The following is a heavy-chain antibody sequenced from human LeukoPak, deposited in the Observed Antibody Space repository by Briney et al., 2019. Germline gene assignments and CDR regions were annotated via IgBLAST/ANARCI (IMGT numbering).Heavy chain of an antibody. CDR3: ARDSSSGWPNTFDS. J-gene: IGHJ4*02. V-gene: IGHV3-48*03. D-gene: IGHD3-22*01. CDR2: IYIADTQ. CDR1: GFTFRHYE. Sequence: GGSLRLSCAASGFTFRHYEMNWVRQAPGKGLEGISYIYIADTQYYADSVTGRFTISRDNDKSLLYLQMNSLGPEDTAIYYCARDSSSGWPNTFDSWGQGTLVTVSS.